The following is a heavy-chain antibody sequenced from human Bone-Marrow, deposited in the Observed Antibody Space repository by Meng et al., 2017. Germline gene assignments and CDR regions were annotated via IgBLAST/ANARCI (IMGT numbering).Heavy chain of an antibody. D-gene: IGHD6-19*01. CDR2: IYNGGDT. J-gene: IGHJ4*02. V-gene: IGHV4-4*03. CDR1: GGCIGSFDW. Sequence: VRPPGPLSPTCVVCGGCIGSFDWWSRVRQPPGKGLEWIGEIYNGGDTNYNPSLKSRVTIAIDKSKNQFSLKLSSVTAADTAVYYCASWIYSCGWQWGQGALVTVSS. CDR3: ASWIYSCGWQ.